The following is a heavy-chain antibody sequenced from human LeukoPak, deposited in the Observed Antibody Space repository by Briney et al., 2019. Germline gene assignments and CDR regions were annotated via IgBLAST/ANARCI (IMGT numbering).Heavy chain of an antibody. V-gene: IGHV4-59*01. CDR3: ARYNILTGSDY. J-gene: IGHJ4*02. CDR2: IYYSGST. D-gene: IGHD3-9*01. CDR1: GGSIGSYY. Sequence: SETLSLTCTVSGGSIGSYYWSWIRQPPGKGLEWIGYIYYSGSTNYNPSLTSRVTISVDTSKNQFSLKLTSVTAADTAVYYCARYNILTGSDYWGRGILVTVSS.